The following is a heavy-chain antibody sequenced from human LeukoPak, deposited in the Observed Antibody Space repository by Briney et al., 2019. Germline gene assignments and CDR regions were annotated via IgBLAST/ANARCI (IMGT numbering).Heavy chain of an antibody. CDR1: GFTFSPHS. D-gene: IGHD6-19*01. J-gene: IGHJ4*02. CDR2: ISSSSSTI. Sequence: GGSLRLSCAASGFTFSPHSMNWVRQAPGKGLEWVSYISSSSSTIYYADSVKGRFTISRDSAKNSLFLQMNSLRDQDTAVYYCARGRAVAGTANNFFDSWGQGTLVTVSS. CDR3: ARGRAVAGTANNFFDS. V-gene: IGHV3-48*02.